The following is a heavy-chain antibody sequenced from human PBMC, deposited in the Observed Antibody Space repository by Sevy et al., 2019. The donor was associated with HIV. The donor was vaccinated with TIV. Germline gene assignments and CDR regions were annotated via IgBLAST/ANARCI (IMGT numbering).Heavy chain of an antibody. Sequence: GGSLRLSCTAPGLFFSAYWMTWVRQVPGKGLEWVANINEDESQINYVHSVRGRFTICRDNTENSLYLQMNSLRVEDSATYYCVKAIYKCDSAWGQGTLVTVSS. CDR1: GLFFSAYW. D-gene: IGHD1-1*01. CDR3: VKAIYKCDSA. CDR2: INEDESQI. V-gene: IGHV3-7*03. J-gene: IGHJ4*02.